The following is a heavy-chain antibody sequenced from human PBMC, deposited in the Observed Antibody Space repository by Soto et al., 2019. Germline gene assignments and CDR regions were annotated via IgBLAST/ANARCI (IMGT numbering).Heavy chain of an antibody. Sequence: QVQLQESGPGLVKPSQTLSLTCTVSGGSISSGGYYWSWIRQHPGKGLEWNGYIYYSGSTYYNPPIKSRVTISVDTSKNQFSLKLSSVTAADTAVYDCARDRRYSGRGDYWGQGTLVTVSS. D-gene: IGHD5-18*01. CDR1: GGSISSGGYY. J-gene: IGHJ4*02. CDR3: ARDRRYSGRGDY. CDR2: IYYSGST. V-gene: IGHV4-31*03.